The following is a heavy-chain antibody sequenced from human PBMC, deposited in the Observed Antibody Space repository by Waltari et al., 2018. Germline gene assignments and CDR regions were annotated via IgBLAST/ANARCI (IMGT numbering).Heavy chain of an antibody. Sequence: QVQLVESGGGVVQPGGSLGLSCAASGFPFSGYGMHWVRQAPGKGLEWVAFVRSDGSNAYYADSVKGRFTISRDNSKNTLYLQMNSLRVEDTAVYYCAIQCGGGCYQDYWGQGTLVTVSS. J-gene: IGHJ4*02. D-gene: IGHD2-21*01. V-gene: IGHV3-30*02. CDR2: VRSDGSNA. CDR1: GFPFSGYG. CDR3: AIQCGGGCYQDY.